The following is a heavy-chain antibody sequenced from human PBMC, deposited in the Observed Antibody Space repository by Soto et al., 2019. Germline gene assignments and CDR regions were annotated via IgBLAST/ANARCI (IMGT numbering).Heavy chain of an antibody. CDR2: MHSSGST. J-gene: IGHJ4*02. V-gene: IGHV4-61*01. CDR3: ASWYKSSWSNFDF. Sequence: SETLSLTCTVSGGSVGTANYDWNWIRQSPGKGLEWIAYMHSSGSTNYNPSLRSRVTISVDTSKNQFSLKLSPVTAADTAVYYCASWYKSSWSNFDFWGKGTLVTVSS. D-gene: IGHD6-13*01. CDR1: GGSVGTANYD.